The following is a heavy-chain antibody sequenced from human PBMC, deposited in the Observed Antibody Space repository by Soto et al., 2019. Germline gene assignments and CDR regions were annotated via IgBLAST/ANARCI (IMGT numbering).Heavy chain of an antibody. J-gene: IGHJ4*02. CDR1: GFTFNDYA. CDR3: VMGYYFDY. V-gene: IGHV3-64D*06. D-gene: IGHD3-16*01. CDR2: ISSDGGTP. Sequence: GSLRLSCAASGFTFNDYAMHWVRQAPGKGLEYVSTISSDGGTPYYADSVRGRFTISRDNSKNTLYLQMSSLRPEDTAVYYCVMGYYFDYWGQGTLVTVSS.